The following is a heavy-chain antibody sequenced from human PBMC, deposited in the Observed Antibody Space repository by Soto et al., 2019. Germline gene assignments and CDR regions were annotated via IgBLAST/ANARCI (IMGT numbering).Heavy chain of an antibody. D-gene: IGHD3-22*01. Sequence: GGSLRLSCAAPGFTFSSYALSWVRQAPGKGLEWVSVISGGGGTTYYADSVKGRFTISRDNSKNTLYLQMNSLRAEDTAVYYCAKGGLFYSDTYYYFDYWGQGTLVTVSS. V-gene: IGHV3-23*01. J-gene: IGHJ4*02. CDR2: ISGGGGTT. CDR1: GFTFSSYA. CDR3: AKGGLFYSDTYYYFDY.